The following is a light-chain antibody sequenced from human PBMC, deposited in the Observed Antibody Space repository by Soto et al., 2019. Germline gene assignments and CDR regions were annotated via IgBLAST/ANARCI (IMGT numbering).Light chain of an antibody. Sequence: EIVWTQVTCTLALATGKRADLSSRASKRVSSSYLAWYQQKPGQAPRLLIYGASSRHTGIPYSFSGTGSGTDFTLTISRLQLEDFAVYYCQQRETWPRTLGQGTKVDIK. CDR2: GAS. CDR3: QQRETWPRT. J-gene: IGKJ1*01. CDR1: KRVSSSY. V-gene: IGKV3-20*01.